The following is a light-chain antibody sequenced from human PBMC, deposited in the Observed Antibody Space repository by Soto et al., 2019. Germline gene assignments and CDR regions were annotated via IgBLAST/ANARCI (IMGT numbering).Light chain of an antibody. CDR3: SAYSSGSTLDV. CDR1: SSDVGGYNY. J-gene: IGLJ1*01. V-gene: IGLV2-14*03. Sequence: QSALTQPASVSGSPGQSITISCTGTSSDVGGYNYVSWYQHHPGKAPKLMIYDVSVRPSGVSNRFSGSKSGNTASLTISGRPAEDEAAYYCSAYSSGSTLDVFGTGTKLTVL. CDR2: DVS.